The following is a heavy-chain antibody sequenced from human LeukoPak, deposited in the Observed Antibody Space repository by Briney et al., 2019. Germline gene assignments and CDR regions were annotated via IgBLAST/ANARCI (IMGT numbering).Heavy chain of an antibody. Sequence: PGGSLRLSCAASGFTFRKYVMTWVRQAPGKGLEWVSGINNHDGNTYNADSVKGRFIISRDDSKNTLYLQMNSLRAEDTAVYYCARAYGSSGYYQLPIDYWGQGTLVTVSS. V-gene: IGHV3-23*01. CDR1: GFTFRKYV. CDR2: INNHDGNT. J-gene: IGHJ4*02. D-gene: IGHD3-22*01. CDR3: ARAYGSSGYYQLPIDY.